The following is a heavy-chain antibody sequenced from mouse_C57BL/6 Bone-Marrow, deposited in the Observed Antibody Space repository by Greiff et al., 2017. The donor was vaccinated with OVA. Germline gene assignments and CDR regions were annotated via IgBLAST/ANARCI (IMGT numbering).Heavy chain of an antibody. Sequence: VQLQQPGAELVMPGASVKLSCKASGYTFTSYWMHWVKQRPGQGLEWIGEIDPSDSYTNYNQKFKGKSTLTVDKSSSTAYMQLSSLTSEDSAFYYCAREGGTALAWFAYWGQGTLVTVSA. CDR3: AREGGTALAWFAY. CDR1: GYTFTSYW. V-gene: IGHV1-69*01. J-gene: IGHJ3*01. D-gene: IGHD3-1*01. CDR2: IDPSDSYT.